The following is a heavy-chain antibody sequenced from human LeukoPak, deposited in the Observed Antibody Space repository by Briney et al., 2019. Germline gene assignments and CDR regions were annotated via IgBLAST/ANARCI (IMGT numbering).Heavy chain of an antibody. CDR3: ARDITVAGTGCFDY. J-gene: IGHJ4*02. Sequence: GGSLRLFCAASGFNFSSYAMHGVRQAPGKGLEWGAVISYDGSNKYYADSVKGRFTISRDNSKNTLYLQMNSLRAEDTAVYYCARDITVAGTGCFDYWGQGTLVTVSP. D-gene: IGHD6-19*01. CDR1: GFNFSSYA. CDR2: ISYDGSNK. V-gene: IGHV3-30*04.